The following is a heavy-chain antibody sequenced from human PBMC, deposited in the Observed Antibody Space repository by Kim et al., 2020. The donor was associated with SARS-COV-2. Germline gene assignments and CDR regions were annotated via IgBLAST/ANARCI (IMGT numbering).Heavy chain of an antibody. Sequence: GGSLRLSCAVSGFTVSSNYMSWVRQAPGKGLEWVSVIYSGGSTYYADSVKGRFTISRDNSKNTLYLQMNSLRAEDTAVYYCATAYNGLFDYWGQGTLVTVSS. CDR2: IYSGGST. CDR3: ATAYNGLFDY. D-gene: IGHD3-10*01. V-gene: IGHV3-53*01. CDR1: GFTVSSNY. J-gene: IGHJ4*02.